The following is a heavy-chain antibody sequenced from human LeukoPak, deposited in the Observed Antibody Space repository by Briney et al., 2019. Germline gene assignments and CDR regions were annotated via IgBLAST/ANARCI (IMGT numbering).Heavy chain of an antibody. V-gene: IGHV3-23*01. CDR2: ISGGGGST. D-gene: IGHD1-26*01. CDR3: AKGGKWDVTPFDY. CDR1: GFTFTSYS. Sequence: GGSLRLSYAASGFTFTSYSMNWVRQAPGKGLEWVSTISGGGGSTYYADSVKGRFTVSRDNSKNTLYLQVNSLRAEDTAVYYCAKGGKWDVTPFDYWGQGTLVTVSS. J-gene: IGHJ4*02.